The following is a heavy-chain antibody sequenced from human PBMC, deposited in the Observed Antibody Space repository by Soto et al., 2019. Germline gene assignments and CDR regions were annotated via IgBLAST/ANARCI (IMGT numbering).Heavy chain of an antibody. V-gene: IGHV4-39*01. Sequence: SETLSLTCTVSGGSISSSSYYWGWIRQPPGKGLEWIGSIYYSGSTYYNPSLKSRVTISVDTSKNQFSLKLSSVTAADTAVYYCASQFLGVGDIVVVPAAGDAFDIWGQGTMVTVSS. CDR2: IYYSGST. J-gene: IGHJ3*02. CDR1: GGSISSSSYY. D-gene: IGHD2-2*01. CDR3: ASQFLGVGDIVVVPAAGDAFDI.